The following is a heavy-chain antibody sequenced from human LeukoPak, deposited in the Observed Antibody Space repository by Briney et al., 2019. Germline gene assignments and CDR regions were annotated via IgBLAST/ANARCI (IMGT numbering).Heavy chain of an antibody. Sequence: ASVKVSCKASGYTFTGYYMHWVRQAPGQGLEWMGWINPNSGGTNYAQKFQGRVTMTRDTSISTAYMELSRLRSDDTAVYYCARDHAQRGWYLTSDYYFDYWGQRTLVTVSS. CDR1: GYTFTGYY. D-gene: IGHD6-19*01. CDR2: INPNSGGT. CDR3: ARDHAQRGWYLTSDYYFDY. V-gene: IGHV1-2*02. J-gene: IGHJ4*02.